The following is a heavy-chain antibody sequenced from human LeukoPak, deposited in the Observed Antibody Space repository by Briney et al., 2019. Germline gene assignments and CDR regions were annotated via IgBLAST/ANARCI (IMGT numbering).Heavy chain of an antibody. CDR3: AKEGRGYRYGDY. V-gene: IGHV1-69*04. J-gene: IGHJ4*02. D-gene: IGHD5-18*01. CDR2: IIPMLGVT. Sequence: SVKVSCKASGNIFSNYAITWVRQAPGQGLEWMGRIIPMLGVTNNADNFHGRVTISADKSTNIMYLELTSLRSEDTAVYYCAKEGRGYRYGDYWGQGTLVTVPS. CDR1: GNIFSNYA.